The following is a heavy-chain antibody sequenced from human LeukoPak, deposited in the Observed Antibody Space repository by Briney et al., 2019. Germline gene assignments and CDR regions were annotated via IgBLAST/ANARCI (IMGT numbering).Heavy chain of an antibody. Sequence: SETLSLTCTVSGGSMSSFYWNWVRQPAGKGLQWIGRIYTSGVTYYNPSLKSRVTISVDTSKNQFSLKLSSVTAADTAVYYCARIVVPAALNAFDIWGQGTMVTVSS. V-gene: IGHV4-4*07. CDR2: IYTSGVT. CDR3: ARIVVPAALNAFDI. D-gene: IGHD2-2*01. CDR1: GGSMSSFY. J-gene: IGHJ3*02.